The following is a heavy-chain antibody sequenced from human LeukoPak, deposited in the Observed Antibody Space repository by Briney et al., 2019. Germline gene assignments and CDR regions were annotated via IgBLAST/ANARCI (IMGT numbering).Heavy chain of an antibody. CDR3: ARQSSGWTGRLDYYYYYGMDV. CDR2: IYYSGST. CDR1: GGSISSYY. J-gene: IGHJ6*02. Sequence: TSETLSLTCTVSGGSISSYYWSWIRQPPGKGLEWIGYIYYSGSTNYNPSLKSRVTISVDTSKNQFSLKLSSVTAADTAVYYCARQSSGWTGRLDYYYYYGMDVWGQGTTVTVSS. V-gene: IGHV4-59*08. D-gene: IGHD6-25*01.